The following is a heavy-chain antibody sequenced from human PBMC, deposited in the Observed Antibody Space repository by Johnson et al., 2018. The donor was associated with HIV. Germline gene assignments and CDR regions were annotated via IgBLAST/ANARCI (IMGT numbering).Heavy chain of an antibody. Sequence: QVQLVESGGGVVQPGGSLRLSCAASGFTFSSYGMHWVRQAPGKGLEWVAFIRYDGSNKYYADSVKGRFTISRDNSKNTLYLQMNSLRAEDTAVYYCAKDLFYGSGSWGAFGIWGQGTMVTVSS. CDR1: GFTFSSYG. D-gene: IGHD3-10*01. CDR3: AKDLFYGSGSWGAFGI. CDR2: IRYDGSNK. V-gene: IGHV3-30*02. J-gene: IGHJ3*02.